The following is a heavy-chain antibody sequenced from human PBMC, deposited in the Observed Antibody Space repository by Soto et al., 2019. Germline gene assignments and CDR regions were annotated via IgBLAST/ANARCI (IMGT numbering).Heavy chain of an antibody. CDR2: ISAYDGKT. V-gene: IGHV1-18*01. J-gene: IGHJ5*02. Sequence: QVQVLQSGAEVKEPGASVKVSCKTSGYTFNTYGINWVRQAPGQGLELMGWISAYDGKTTYAEKFQDRVTLTTDTSTSTAYMELRSLRSDDTAIYYCARDPHEFWTSYWFDPWGQGTPVTVSS. CDR1: GYTFNTYG. CDR3: ARDPHEFWTSYWFDP. D-gene: IGHD3-3*01.